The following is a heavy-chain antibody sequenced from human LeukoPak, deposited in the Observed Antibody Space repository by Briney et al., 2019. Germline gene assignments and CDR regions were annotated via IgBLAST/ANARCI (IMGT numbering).Heavy chain of an antibody. CDR2: IKHSGST. D-gene: IGHD1-26*01. Sequence: SETLSLTCAVYGGSFSGYYWSWIRQPPGKGLEWIGEIKHSGSTNYNPSLKSRVTISVDTSKNQFSLKLSSVTAADTAVYYCARGLVGATHFDYWGQGTLVTVSS. J-gene: IGHJ4*02. CDR3: ARGLVGATHFDY. V-gene: IGHV4-34*01. CDR1: GGSFSGYY.